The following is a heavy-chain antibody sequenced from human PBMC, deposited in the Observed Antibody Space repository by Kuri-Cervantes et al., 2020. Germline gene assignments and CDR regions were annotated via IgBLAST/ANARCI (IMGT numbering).Heavy chain of an antibody. Sequence: SETLSLTCAVYGGSFSGYYWSWIRQPPGKGLEWIGEINHSGSTNYNPSLKSRVTISVDTSKNQFSLKLSSVTAADTAVYYGARANDCSSTSCKTTWYFDLRGRGTLVTVSS. CDR3: ARANDCSSTSCKTTWYFDL. J-gene: IGHJ2*01. CDR2: INHSGST. CDR1: GGSFSGYY. V-gene: IGHV4-34*01. D-gene: IGHD2-2*01.